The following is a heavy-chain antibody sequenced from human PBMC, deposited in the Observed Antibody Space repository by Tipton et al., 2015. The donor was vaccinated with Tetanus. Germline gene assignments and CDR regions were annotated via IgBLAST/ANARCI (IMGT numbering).Heavy chain of an antibody. CDR3: AREGSFGAAAGSIPFDY. CDR1: GDSVSSNSAA. J-gene: IGHJ4*02. V-gene: IGHV6-1*01. Sequence: LVKPTQTLSLTCAISGDSVSSNSAAWNWIRQSPSRGLEWLGRTYYRSKWYNDYAVSVKSRITINPDTSKNQFSLQLNSVTPEDTAVYYCAREGSFGAAAGSIPFDYWGQGTLVTVSS. D-gene: IGHD6-13*01. CDR2: TYYRSKWYN.